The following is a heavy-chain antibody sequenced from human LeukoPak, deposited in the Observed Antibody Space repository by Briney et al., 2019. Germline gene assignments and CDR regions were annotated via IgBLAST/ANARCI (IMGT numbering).Heavy chain of an antibody. CDR1: GYTFTGYY. V-gene: IGHV1-2*02. Sequence: ASVKVSCKASGYTFTGYYMHWVRQAPGQGLEWMGWINPNSGGTNYAQKFQGRVTMTRDTSISTAYMELSRLRSDDTAVYYCARGDGIQLWLFLGFDYWGQGTLVTVSS. D-gene: IGHD5-18*01. J-gene: IGHJ4*02. CDR2: INPNSGGT. CDR3: ARGDGIQLWLFLGFDY.